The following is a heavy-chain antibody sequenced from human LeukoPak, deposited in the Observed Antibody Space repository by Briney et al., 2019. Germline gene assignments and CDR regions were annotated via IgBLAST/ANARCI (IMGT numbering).Heavy chain of an antibody. D-gene: IGHD1-26*01. V-gene: IGHV4-4*02. J-gene: IGHJ3*02. Sequence: PSETLSLTCAVSGGSLSSSNWWSWIRQPPGKGLEWIGEIYHSGSTYYNPSLKRRVTISVDKSKTQFCLKLSSVTAADTAVYYCARDKWETRYALDIWGEGTMVTVSS. CDR2: IYHSGST. CDR3: ARDKWETRYALDI. CDR1: GGSLSSSNW.